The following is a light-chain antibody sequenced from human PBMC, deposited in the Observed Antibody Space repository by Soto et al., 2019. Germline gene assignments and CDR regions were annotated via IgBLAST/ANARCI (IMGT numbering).Light chain of an antibody. Sequence: DIQMTQSPSSLSASVGDRVTITCRARQSISSYLDWYQQKPGKAPKLLIYAASSLQSGVPSRFSGSGSGTDLTLTSSSLQPADFATYYCQQSDSTLPINFGQGTLLAIK. CDR3: QQSDSTLPIN. CDR2: AAS. J-gene: IGKJ5*01. CDR1: QSISSY. V-gene: IGKV1-39*01.